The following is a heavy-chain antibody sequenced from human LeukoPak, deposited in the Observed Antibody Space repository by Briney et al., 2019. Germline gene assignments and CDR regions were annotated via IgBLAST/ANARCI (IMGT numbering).Heavy chain of an antibody. D-gene: IGHD1-1*01. Sequence: GGSLRLSCADSQFTFNGSWMNWVRQAPGKGLEWVADMDPTGSQKRYVDSVKGRFTISKDNPGTSLYLDMHSLRAEDTAIYYCAIWTSGNYWGQGTLVIFSS. CDR3: AIWTSGNY. J-gene: IGHJ4*02. CDR2: MDPTGSQK. V-gene: IGHV3-7*01. CDR1: QFTFNGSW.